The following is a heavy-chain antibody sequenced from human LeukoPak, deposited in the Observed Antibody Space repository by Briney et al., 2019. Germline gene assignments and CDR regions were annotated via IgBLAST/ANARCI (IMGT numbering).Heavy chain of an antibody. CDR1: GFTFSDYY. CDR2: ISSSGTYI. D-gene: IGHD3-9*01. Sequence: GGSLRLSCATSGFTFSDYYMSWIRQAPGKGLEWVTYISSSGTYINSADSVKGRFTISRDYPKNSLYLQMSSLRAEDTAVYYCARQGGDILTGYLDYWGQGTLVTVSS. J-gene: IGHJ4*02. CDR3: ARQGGDILTGYLDY. V-gene: IGHV3-11*03.